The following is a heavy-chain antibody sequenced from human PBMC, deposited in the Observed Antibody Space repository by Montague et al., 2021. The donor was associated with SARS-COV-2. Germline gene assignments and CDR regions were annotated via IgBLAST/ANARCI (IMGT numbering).Heavy chain of an antibody. CDR1: GSTFSSYA. CDR2: ISGSGGST. V-gene: IGHV3-23*01. Sequence: SLRLSCAASGSTFSSYAMSWVRQAPGKGLEWVSAISGSGGSTYYADSVKGRFTISRDNSKNTLYLQMNSLRAEDTAVYYCAKDRIVVVVAALFDPWGQGTLVTVSS. CDR3: AKDRIVVVVAALFDP. D-gene: IGHD2-15*01. J-gene: IGHJ5*02.